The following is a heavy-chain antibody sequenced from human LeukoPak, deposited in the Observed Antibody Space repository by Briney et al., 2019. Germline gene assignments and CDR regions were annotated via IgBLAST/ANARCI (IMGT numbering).Heavy chain of an antibody. V-gene: IGHV6-1*01. CDR1: GYSVSSSSST. CDR3: ARDPSGGFRWYFDL. J-gene: IGHJ2*01. Sequence: SQTLSLTCAISGYSVSSSSSTWVWIRQSPSRGLEWLGKTYYKYKWYNDYAVSVKSRITISPDTSRNQFSLPLNSATPEDTAVYYCARDPSGGFRWYFDLWGRGTLVTVSS. CDR2: TYYKYKWYN. D-gene: IGHD2-15*01.